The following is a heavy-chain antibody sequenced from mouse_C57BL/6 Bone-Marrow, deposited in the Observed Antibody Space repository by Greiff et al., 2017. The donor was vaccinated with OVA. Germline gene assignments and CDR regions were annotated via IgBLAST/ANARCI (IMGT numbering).Heavy chain of an antibody. CDR3: ARHDGSSYNFAY. V-gene: IGHV5-15*01. CDR1: GFTFSDYG. D-gene: IGHD1-1*01. Sequence: EVHLVESGGGLVQPGGSLKLSCAASGFTFSDYGMAWVRQAPRKGPEWVAFISNLAYSIYYADTVTGRFTISRENAKNTLYLEMSSLRSEDTAMYYCARHDGSSYNFAYWGQGTLVTVSA. CDR2: ISNLAYSI. J-gene: IGHJ3*01.